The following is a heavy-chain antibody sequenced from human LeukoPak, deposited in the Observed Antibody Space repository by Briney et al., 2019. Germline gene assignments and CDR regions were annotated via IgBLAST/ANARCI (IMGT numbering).Heavy chain of an antibody. V-gene: IGHV3-23*01. CDR1: GFSLIVYA. CDR2: ISGSGAVT. Sequence: PGGAPRLSCTASGFSLIVYALSWGPQTLRKGPEWGSAISGSGAVTYYADPVQRRFTISRDNSKNMMYLQMSSLRVEDTAINKCTKDEVLVTRTFDYWGQGTMVTVSS. CDR3: TKDEVLVTRTFDY. D-gene: IGHD2-21*02. J-gene: IGHJ4*02.